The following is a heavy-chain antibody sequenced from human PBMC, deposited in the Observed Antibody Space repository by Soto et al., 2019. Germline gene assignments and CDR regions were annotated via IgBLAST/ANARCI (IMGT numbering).Heavy chain of an antibody. J-gene: IGHJ3*01. CDR1: GFTFSNFW. Sequence: GGALRLSCAASGFTFSNFWMHWVLQAPGKGPVWVSRINGDGSSTSHADSVKGRFTISRDNAENTLFLQMSGLRAEDTAVYYCARAQLLPDDAFDAWGRGTVVTVSS. V-gene: IGHV3-74*01. CDR2: INGDGSST. D-gene: IGHD2-2*01. CDR3: ARAQLLPDDAFDA.